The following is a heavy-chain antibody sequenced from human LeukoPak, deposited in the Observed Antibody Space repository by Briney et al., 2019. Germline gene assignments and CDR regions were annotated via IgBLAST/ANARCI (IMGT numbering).Heavy chain of an antibody. V-gene: IGHV3-49*04. Sequence: RSLRPSCTASGFTFGDYAMSWVRQAPGKGLEWVGFIRSKAYGGTTEYAASVKGRFTISRDDSKSIAYLQMNSLKTEDTAVYYCTRGRIASSIFGVVISPPDYWGQGTLVTVSS. D-gene: IGHD3-3*01. CDR1: GFTFGDYA. J-gene: IGHJ4*02. CDR3: TRGRIASSIFGVVISPPDY. CDR2: IRSKAYGGTT.